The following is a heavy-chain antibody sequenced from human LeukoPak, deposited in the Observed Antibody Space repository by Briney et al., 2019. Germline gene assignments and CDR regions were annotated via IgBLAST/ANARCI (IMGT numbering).Heavy chain of an antibody. J-gene: IGHJ3*02. D-gene: IGHD1-1*01. CDR2: ISFDGGSK. V-gene: IGHV3-30-3*01. Sequence: GRSLRLSCAASGFTVSTYGMHWVRQAPGKGLEWVAVISFDGGSKNYADSVKNRFTISRDNSKNTLYVQMNSLRAEDMAVYYCARGLGGTGPDAFDIWGQGTVVTVS. CDR1: GFTVSTYG. CDR3: ARGLGGTGPDAFDI.